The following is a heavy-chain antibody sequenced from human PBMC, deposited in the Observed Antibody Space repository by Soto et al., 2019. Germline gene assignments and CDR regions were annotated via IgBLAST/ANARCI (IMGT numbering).Heavy chain of an antibody. D-gene: IGHD3-10*01. Sequence: HLVQSGPEVKQPGASVTVSCKTSGDTFTNFGLSWVRQAPGQGLEWMGWIATYNSNKNYAQKFQGRLTLTTDTSTSTAYMELKSLGYDETAVYYCATVLRGVVNWFDPWGQGTLVTVSS. CDR1: GDTFTNFG. CDR2: IATYNSNK. CDR3: ATVLRGVVNWFDP. V-gene: IGHV1-18*01. J-gene: IGHJ5*02.